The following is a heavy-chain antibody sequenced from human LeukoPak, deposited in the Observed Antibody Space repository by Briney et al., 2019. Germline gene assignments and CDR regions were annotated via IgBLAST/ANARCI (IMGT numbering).Heavy chain of an antibody. V-gene: IGHV3-21*01. CDR1: GFTFSGYS. CDR2: ISSSSYI. Sequence: GGSLRLSCAASGFTFSGYSMNWVRQAPGKGLEWVSSISSSSYIDYADSVKGRFTISRDNAKNSLYLQMNSLRVEDTAVYYCVRSWGVSAAYFDYWGQGTLVPVSS. CDR3: VRSWGVSAAYFDY. D-gene: IGHD2-2*01. J-gene: IGHJ4*02.